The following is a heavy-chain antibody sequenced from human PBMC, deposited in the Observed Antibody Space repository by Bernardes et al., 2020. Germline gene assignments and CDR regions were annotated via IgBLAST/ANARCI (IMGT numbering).Heavy chain of an antibody. D-gene: IGHD2-2*01. CDR3: ARDRDCSSTSCYYMDV. CDR1: GGSISSYY. V-gene: IGHV4-59*01. Sequence: SETLSLTCTVSGGSISSYYWSWIRQPPGKGLEWIGYIYYSGSTNYNPSLKSRVTISLDTSKNQFSLKLSSVTAADTAVYYCARDRDCSSTSCYYMDVWGKGTTVTVSS. J-gene: IGHJ6*03. CDR2: IYYSGST.